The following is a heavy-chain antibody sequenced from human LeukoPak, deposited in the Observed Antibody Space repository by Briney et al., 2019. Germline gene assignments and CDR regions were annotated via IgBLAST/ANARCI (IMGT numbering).Heavy chain of an antibody. CDR1: GDSISSSSYS. D-gene: IGHD3-3*01. J-gene: IGHJ4*02. CDR3: ARGAHYDFWSGYYGY. CDR2: LYYSGST. V-gene: IGHV4-39*01. Sequence: PSETLSLTCTVSGDSISSSSYSWDWIRQPPGKGLEWIGSLYYSGSTYYHPSLKSRVTISVDTSKDQFSLKLSSVTAADTAVYYCARGAHYDFWSGYYGYWGQGTLVTVSS.